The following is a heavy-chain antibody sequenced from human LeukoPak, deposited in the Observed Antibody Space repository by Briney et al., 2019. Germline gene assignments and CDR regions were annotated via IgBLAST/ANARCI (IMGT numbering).Heavy chain of an antibody. CDR1: GFTFSSYE. V-gene: IGHV3-23*01. Sequence: PGGSLRLSCAASGFTFSSYEMNWVRQAPGKGLEWVSGISGSGGSTYYADSVKGRFTISRDNSKNTLYLQMDSLRAEDTAVYYCAKRRGLELLYYYYMDVWGKGTTVTVSS. J-gene: IGHJ6*03. CDR3: AKRRGLELLYYYYMDV. CDR2: ISGSGGST. D-gene: IGHD1-7*01.